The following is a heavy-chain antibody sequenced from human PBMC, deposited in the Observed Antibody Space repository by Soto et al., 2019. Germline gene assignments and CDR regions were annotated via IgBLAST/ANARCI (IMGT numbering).Heavy chain of an antibody. CDR2: MYHGGTT. V-gene: IGHV4-38-2*02. J-gene: IGHJ4*01. CDR3: ARVHVMVVAGSTFDY. D-gene: IGHD2-21*02. Sequence: SETLSLTCTVSGFSLTGNSYWGWVRQPPGKGPEWIASMYHGGTTFYNPSLKSRVSVSMDTSKNQFSLRLRSVTATDTAVYFCARVHVMVVAGSTFDYWGHGIMVTVSS. CDR1: GFSLTGNSY.